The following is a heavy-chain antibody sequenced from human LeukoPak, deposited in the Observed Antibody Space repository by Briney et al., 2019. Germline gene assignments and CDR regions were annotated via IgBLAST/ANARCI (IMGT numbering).Heavy chain of an antibody. V-gene: IGHV3-53*01. Sequence: GGSLRLSCTVSGFTVSSNSMSWVRQAPGKGLEWVSFIYSDNTHYSDSVKGRFTISRDNSKNTLYLQMNSLRAEDTAVYYCARDTGNDAFDIWGQGTMVTVSS. J-gene: IGHJ3*02. CDR1: GFTVSSNS. D-gene: IGHD4-11*01. CDR2: IYSDNT. CDR3: ARDTGNDAFDI.